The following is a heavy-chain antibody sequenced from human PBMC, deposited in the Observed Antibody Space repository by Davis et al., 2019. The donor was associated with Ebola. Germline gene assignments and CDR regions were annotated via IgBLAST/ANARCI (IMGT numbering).Heavy chain of an antibody. CDR3: AGEGTTGIAVAGEDY. D-gene: IGHD6-19*01. CDR2: INHSGST. Sequence: PSETLSLTCAVYGGSFSGYYWSWIRQPPGKGLEWIGEINHSGSTNYNPSLKSRVTISVDTSKNQFSLKLSSVTAADTAVYYCAGEGTTGIAVAGEDYWGQGTLVTVSS. CDR1: GGSFSGYY. V-gene: IGHV4-34*01. J-gene: IGHJ4*02.